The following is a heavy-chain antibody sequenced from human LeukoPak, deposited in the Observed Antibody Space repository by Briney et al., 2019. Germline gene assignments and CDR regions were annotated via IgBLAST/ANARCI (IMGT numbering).Heavy chain of an antibody. J-gene: IGHJ3*02. CDR3: AKDLKGGGIWFGELLYWANDAFDI. CDR1: GFTFSSYG. Sequence: PGGTLRLSCAASGFTFSSYGMSWVRQAPGKGLEWVSAISGSGGSTYYADSVKGRFTISRDNSKNTLYLQMNSLRAEDTAVYYCAKDLKGGGIWFGELLYWANDAFDIWGQGTMVTVSS. D-gene: IGHD3-10*01. V-gene: IGHV3-23*01. CDR2: ISGSGGST.